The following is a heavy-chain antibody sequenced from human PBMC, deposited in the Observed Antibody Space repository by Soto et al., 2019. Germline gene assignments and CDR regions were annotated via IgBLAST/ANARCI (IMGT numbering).Heavy chain of an antibody. Sequence: ASVKVSCKASGYTFSSYGISWGRQAPGQGLEWMGWISAYKGNTNYAQKLQGRVTMTTDTSTSTAYMELRSLRAEDTAVYYCARGYDFWSGYYYPYGMDVWGQGTTVTVSS. V-gene: IGHV1-18*01. D-gene: IGHD3-3*01. CDR2: ISAYKGNT. J-gene: IGHJ6*02. CDR3: ARGYDFWSGYYYPYGMDV. CDR1: GYTFSSYG.